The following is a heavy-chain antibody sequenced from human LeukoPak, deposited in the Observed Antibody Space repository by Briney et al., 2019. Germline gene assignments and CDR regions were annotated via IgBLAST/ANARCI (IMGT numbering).Heavy chain of an antibody. CDR1: GFTFSSYA. CDR2: ISYDGSNK. Sequence: PGRSLRLSCAASGFTFSSYAMHWVRQAPGKGLEWVAVISYDGSNKYYADSVKGRFTISRGNSKNTLYLQMNSLRAEDTAVYYCARGYYDSSGYYGDYFDYWGQGTLVTVSS. V-gene: IGHV3-30*04. J-gene: IGHJ4*02. CDR3: ARGYYDSSGYYGDYFDY. D-gene: IGHD3-22*01.